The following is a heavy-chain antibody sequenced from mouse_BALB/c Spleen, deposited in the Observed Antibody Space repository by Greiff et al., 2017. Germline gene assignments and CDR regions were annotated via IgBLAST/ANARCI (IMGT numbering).Heavy chain of an antibody. CDR2: IRNKANGYTT. CDR3: ARDIGNYDYAWFAY. Sequence: DVKLQESGGGLVQPGGSLRLSCAPSGFTFTAYYMSWVRQPPGKALEWLGFIRNKANGYTTEYSASVKGRFTISRDNSQSILYLQMNTLRAEDSATYYCARDIGNYDYAWFAYWGQGTLVTVSA. J-gene: IGHJ3*01. V-gene: IGHV7-3*02. CDR1: GFTFTAYY. D-gene: IGHD2-4*01.